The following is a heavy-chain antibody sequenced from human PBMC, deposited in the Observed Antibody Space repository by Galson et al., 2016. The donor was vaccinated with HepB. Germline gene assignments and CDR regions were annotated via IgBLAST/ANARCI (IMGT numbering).Heavy chain of an antibody. D-gene: IGHD4-17*01. CDR2: INPSGGRT. Sequence: SVKVSCKASGYILTSYNIHWVRQAPGQGLEWMGIINPSGGRTSHAQKFQGRVTMTRDTSTSTVYMVLSSLRSEDTAVYYWARVHCPSTALGYWGQGTQVTDFS. J-gene: IGHJ4*02. CDR3: ARVHCPSTALGY. V-gene: IGHV1-46*01. CDR1: GYILTSYN.